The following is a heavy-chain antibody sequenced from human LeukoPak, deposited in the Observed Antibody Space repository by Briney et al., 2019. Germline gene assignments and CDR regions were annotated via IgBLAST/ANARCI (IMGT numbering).Heavy chain of an antibody. CDR2: IYYSGST. CDR1: GGSISSYY. Sequence: SETLSLTCTVSGGSISSYYWSWIRQPPGKGLEWIGYIYYSGSTYYNPSLKSRVTISVDTSKNQFSLKLSSVTAADTAVYYCARVAEDTAMVTWGQGTLVTVSS. CDR3: ARVAEDTAMVT. J-gene: IGHJ5*02. V-gene: IGHV4-59*08. D-gene: IGHD5-18*01.